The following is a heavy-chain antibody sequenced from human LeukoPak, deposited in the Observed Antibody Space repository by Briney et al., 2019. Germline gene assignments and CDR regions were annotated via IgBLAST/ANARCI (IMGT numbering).Heavy chain of an antibody. CDR3: ARPYYDFWSGRFLYFDY. D-gene: IGHD3-3*01. CDR1: GFTFSSYW. CDR2: IKQDGSEK. Sequence: GGSLRLSCAASGFTFSSYWMSWVRQAPGKGLEWVANIKQDGSEKYYVDSVKGRFTISRDNAKNSLYLQMNSLRAEDTAVYYCARPYYDFWSGRFLYFDYWRQGTLVTVSS. V-gene: IGHV3-7*01. J-gene: IGHJ4*02.